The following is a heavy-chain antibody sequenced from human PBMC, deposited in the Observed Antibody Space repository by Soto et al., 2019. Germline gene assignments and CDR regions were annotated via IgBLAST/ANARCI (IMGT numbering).Heavy chain of an antibody. J-gene: IGHJ6*02. CDR2: MNPNSGKT. CDR1: GYSFTSYD. CDR3: ERGKKYRDRGYYGMDV. D-gene: IGHD3-10*01. Sequence: ASVRVSCKASGYSFTSYDINWVRQATGQGLEWMGWMNPNSGKTGYAKKLQGRVTMTRKTSISTAYMELSSLRYEDKAVYYCERGKKYRDRGYYGMDVWGQRTTVTVSS. V-gene: IGHV1-8*01.